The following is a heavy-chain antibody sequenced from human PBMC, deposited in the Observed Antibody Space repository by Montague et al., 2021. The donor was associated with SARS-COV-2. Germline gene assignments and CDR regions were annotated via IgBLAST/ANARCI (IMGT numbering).Heavy chain of an antibody. Sequence: CAISGDSVSSNSATWNWVRQSPSRGLEWLGKTYYRSKWYNDYAVXVRGRVTINSDTSKNQFSLQLNSVTPEDTVIYYCTSGREGNYNVMDVWGQGTTVTVSS. CDR3: TSGREGNYNVMDV. D-gene: IGHD1-1*01. CDR1: GDSVSSNSAT. J-gene: IGHJ6*02. V-gene: IGHV6-1*01. CDR2: TYYRSKWYN.